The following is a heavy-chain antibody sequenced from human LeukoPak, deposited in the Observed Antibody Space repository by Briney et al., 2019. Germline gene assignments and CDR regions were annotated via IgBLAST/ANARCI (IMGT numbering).Heavy chain of an antibody. CDR3: ARITAARLYAFDI. CDR1: GFSLSTSGMW. J-gene: IGHJ3*02. D-gene: IGHD6-6*01. V-gene: IGHV2-70*11. CDR2: IDWDDDK. Sequence: SSLALVKPTQSLTLTCTFSGFSLSTSGMWVSWIRQPPGNAPERLARIDWDDDKYYSTSLKTRLTISKDTSKNQVVLTMTNMDPVDTATYYCARITAARLYAFDIWGKGTMVTVST.